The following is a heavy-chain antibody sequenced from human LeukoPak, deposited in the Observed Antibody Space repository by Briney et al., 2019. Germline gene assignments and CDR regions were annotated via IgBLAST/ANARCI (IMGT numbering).Heavy chain of an antibody. CDR1: GGSISSYY. J-gene: IGHJ5*02. CDR3: ARDLGVVRGEGGNWFDP. V-gene: IGHV4-4*07. D-gene: IGHD3-10*01. CDR2: ISTSGTT. Sequence: SETLSLTCTVSGGSISSYYWSWIRQPAGEGLEWIGRISTSGTTNYNPSLKSRVTMSVDTSKNQFSLKLSSVTAADTAVYYCARDLGVVRGEGGNWFDPWGQGTLVTVSS.